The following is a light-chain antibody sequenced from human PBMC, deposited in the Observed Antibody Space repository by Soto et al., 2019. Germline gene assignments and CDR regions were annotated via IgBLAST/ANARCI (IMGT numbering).Light chain of an antibody. V-gene: IGKV3-20*01. J-gene: IGKJ1*01. Sequence: EIVLTQSPGTLSLSTGERATLSCRVSQSVSSSYLAWYQQKPGQAPRLLIYGASSRATGIPDRFSGSGSGTDFTLTISRLEPEDFAVYYCQQYGSSLRAFGQGTKVDIK. CDR1: QSVSSSY. CDR3: QQYGSSLRA. CDR2: GAS.